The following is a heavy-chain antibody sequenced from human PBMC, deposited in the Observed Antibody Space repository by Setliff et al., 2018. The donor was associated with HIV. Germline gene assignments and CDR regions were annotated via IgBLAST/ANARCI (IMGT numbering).Heavy chain of an antibody. CDR2: IYTSGST. CDR3: ARGRSGYCSGGSCLDY. D-gene: IGHD2-15*01. J-gene: IGHJ4*02. Sequence: SETLSLTCTVSGGSISSGSYDWSWIRQPAGQGLEWIGRIYTSGSTNYNPSLKSRVTISVDTSKNQFSLKLSSVTAAETAVYYCARGRSGYCSGGSCLDYWGQGTLVTVSS. CDR1: GGSISSGSYD. V-gene: IGHV4-61*02.